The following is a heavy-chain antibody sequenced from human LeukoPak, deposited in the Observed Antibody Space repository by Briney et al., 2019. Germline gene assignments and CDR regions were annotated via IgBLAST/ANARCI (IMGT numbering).Heavy chain of an antibody. D-gene: IGHD5-18*01. CDR2: ITSSSSSI. CDR3: ADTEQFEY. V-gene: IGHV3-21*01. CDR1: GFTFSSYN. Sequence: PGGSLRLSCAASGFTFSSYNMNWVGQAPGKGLEWVSSITSSSSSIYYADSVKGRFTISRDNAKNSLYLQMNSLRAEDTAVYYCADTEQFEYWGQGTLVTVSS. J-gene: IGHJ4*02.